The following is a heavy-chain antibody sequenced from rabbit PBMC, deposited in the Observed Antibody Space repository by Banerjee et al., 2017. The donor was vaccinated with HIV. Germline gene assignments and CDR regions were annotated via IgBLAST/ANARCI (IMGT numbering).Heavy chain of an antibody. CDR3: ARDPYGSGGFDLGL. CDR1: GFTISSYH. J-gene: IGHJ4*01. D-gene: IGHD5-1*01. Sequence: QEQLEESGGGLVTPGGTLTLTCKASGFTISSYHMCWVRQAPGKGLEWIGCIAGGAAYIYYVGWAKGRFTISKTSSTTVTLQMTSLTAADTATYFCARDPYGSGGFDLGLWGPGTLVTVS. V-gene: IGHV1S45*01. CDR2: IAGGAAYI.